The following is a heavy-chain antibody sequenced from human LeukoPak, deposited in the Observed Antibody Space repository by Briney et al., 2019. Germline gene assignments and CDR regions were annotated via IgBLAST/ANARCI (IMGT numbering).Heavy chain of an antibody. CDR3: ARASWYEMGNWFDP. Sequence: SGTLSLTCSVSGGSISSGGYYWSWIRQHPGKGLEWIGYIYYSGSTYYNPSLKSRVTISVDTSKNQFSLKLSSVTAADTAVYYCARASWYEMGNWFDPWGQGTLVTVSS. CDR1: GGSISSGGYY. D-gene: IGHD6-13*01. CDR2: IYYSGST. V-gene: IGHV4-31*03. J-gene: IGHJ5*02.